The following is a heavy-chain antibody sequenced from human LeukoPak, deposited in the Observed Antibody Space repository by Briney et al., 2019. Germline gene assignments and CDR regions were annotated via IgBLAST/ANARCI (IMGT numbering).Heavy chain of an antibody. CDR3: AKDATDSSGFNWFDP. CDR2: ISYDGSNK. Sequence: GRSLRLSCAASGFTFSSYGMHWVRQAPGKGLEWVAVISYDGSNKYYADSVKGRFTISRDNSKNTLYLQMNSLRAEDTAVYSCAKDATDSSGFNWFDPWGQGTLVTVSS. CDR1: GFTFSSYG. V-gene: IGHV3-30*18. D-gene: IGHD3-22*01. J-gene: IGHJ5*02.